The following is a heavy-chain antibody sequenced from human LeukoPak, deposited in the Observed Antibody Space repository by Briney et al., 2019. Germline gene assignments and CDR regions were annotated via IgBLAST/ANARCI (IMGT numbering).Heavy chain of an antibody. Sequence: GGSLRLSCAASGFTFSSYSMNWVRQAPGKGLEWVSAISGSGGSTYYADSVKGRFTISRDNSKNTLYLQMNSLRAEDTAVYYCAKDHDYYDSSVDYWGQGTLVTVSS. CDR3: AKDHDYYDSSVDY. CDR1: GFTFSSYS. CDR2: ISGSGGST. V-gene: IGHV3-23*01. J-gene: IGHJ4*02. D-gene: IGHD3-22*01.